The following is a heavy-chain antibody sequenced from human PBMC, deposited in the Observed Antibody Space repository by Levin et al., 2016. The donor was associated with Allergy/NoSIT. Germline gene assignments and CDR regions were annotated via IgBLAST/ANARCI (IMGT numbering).Heavy chain of an antibody. D-gene: IGHD3-22*01. Sequence: ASVKVSCKGSGYTFTSYAMHWVRQAPGQRLEWMGWINAGNGNTKYSQKFQGRVTITRDTSASTAYMELSSLRSEDTAVYYCAREYYYDSSGPADDAFDIWGQGTMVTVSS. CDR1: GYTFTSYA. V-gene: IGHV1-3*01. J-gene: IGHJ3*02. CDR3: AREYYYDSSGPADDAFDI. CDR2: INAGNGNT.